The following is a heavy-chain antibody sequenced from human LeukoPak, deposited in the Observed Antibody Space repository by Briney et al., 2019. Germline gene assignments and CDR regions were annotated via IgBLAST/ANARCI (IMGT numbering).Heavy chain of an antibody. CDR1: GFTFSSYD. V-gene: IGHV3-23*01. D-gene: IGHD3-10*01. CDR3: AHPRTGHY. CDR2: IRGSGGDT. J-gene: IGHJ4*02. Sequence: GGSLRLSCAASGFTFSSYDMSWVRQAPGKGLEWVSSIRGSGGDTHYADSVKGRFTISRDNSKNTRDRQMNSLRAEDTAVYNCAHPRTGHYWGQETRVSVS.